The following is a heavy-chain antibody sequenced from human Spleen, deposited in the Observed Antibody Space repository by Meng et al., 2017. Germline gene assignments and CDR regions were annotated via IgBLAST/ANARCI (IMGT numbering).Heavy chain of an antibody. J-gene: IGHJ4*02. CDR2: ISGGGDII. V-gene: IGHV3-11*01. D-gene: IGHD4-11*01. Sequence: GGSLRLSCAASGFTFSDYYMSWIRQAPGKGLEWLSYISGGGDIIDYADSVKGRFTISRDNARNSLFLQMSSLRAEDTAVYYCARRQSNFDYWGQGILVTVSS. CDR1: GFTFSDYY. CDR3: ARRQSNFDY.